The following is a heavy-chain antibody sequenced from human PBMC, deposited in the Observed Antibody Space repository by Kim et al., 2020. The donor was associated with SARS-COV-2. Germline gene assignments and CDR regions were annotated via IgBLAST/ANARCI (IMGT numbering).Heavy chain of an antibody. CDR2: INHSGST. V-gene: IGHV4-34*01. CDR3: ARESIVVVPAVFRAGAFDI. Sequence: SETLSLTCAVYGGSFSGYYWSWIRQPPGKGLEWIGEINHSGSTNYNPSLKSRVTISVDTSKNQFSLKLSSVTAADTAVYYCARESIVVVPAVFRAGAFDIWGQGTMVTVSS. D-gene: IGHD2-2*01. J-gene: IGHJ3*02. CDR1: GGSFSGYY.